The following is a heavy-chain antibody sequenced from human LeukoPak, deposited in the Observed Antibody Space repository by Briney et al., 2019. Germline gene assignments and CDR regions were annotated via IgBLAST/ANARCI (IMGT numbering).Heavy chain of an antibody. D-gene: IGHD1-14*01. CDR2: INPYSGAI. CDR3: ARERVNLDY. V-gene: IGHV1-2*02. CDR1: GFTFTDEY. Sequence: ASVKVSCKSSGFTFTDEYIHWVRQAPGQGLEWMGWINPYSGAINYAQKFQGRVTLTRDTSISTAYMELSRLRSDDTAVYYCARERVNLDYWGQGTLVTVSS. J-gene: IGHJ4*02.